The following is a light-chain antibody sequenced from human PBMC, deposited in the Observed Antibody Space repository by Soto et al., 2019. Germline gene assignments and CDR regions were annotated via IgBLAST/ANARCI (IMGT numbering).Light chain of an antibody. V-gene: IGLV2-14*01. CDR2: DVS. CDR3: SSYTSSSNYV. CDR1: SNGVGGYNY. J-gene: IGLJ1*01. Sequence: QSVLTQPSPLFGSPWKAIPLPLTGNSNGVGGYNYVSWYQQHPGKAPKLMIYDVSNRPSGVSNRFSGSKSGNTASLTISGLQAEDEADYYCSSYTSSSNYVFVTGTKVTVL.